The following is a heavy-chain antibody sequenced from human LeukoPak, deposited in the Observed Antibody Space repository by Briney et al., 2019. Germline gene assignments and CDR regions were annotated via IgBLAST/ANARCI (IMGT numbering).Heavy chain of an antibody. CDR2: IKQDVSEK. Sequence: GGSLRLSCAASGFAFSNYWINWVRQAPGKGLEWVATIKQDVSEKYYVDSVKGRFTISRDNAKNSLYLQMNSLRAEDTAVYYCARNGGWSTMIVVGSPADWGQGTLVTVSS. CDR3: ARNGGWSTMIVVGSPAD. V-gene: IGHV3-7*01. J-gene: IGHJ4*02. CDR1: GFAFSNYW. D-gene: IGHD3-22*01.